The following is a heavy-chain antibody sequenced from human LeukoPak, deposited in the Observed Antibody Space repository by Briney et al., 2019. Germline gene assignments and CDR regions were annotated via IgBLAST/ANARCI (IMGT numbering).Heavy chain of an antibody. D-gene: IGHD2-2*01. CDR2: ISASGGTT. Sequence: GGSLRLSCAASGFTFSSYALTWVRQAPGKGLEWVSSISASGGTTYYADSVKGRFTISRDNSENTLFLQMNSLRAEDTAVYYCAKEPREYCSSTSCPNWFDSWGQGTLVTVSS. CDR3: AKEPREYCSSTSCPNWFDS. V-gene: IGHV3-23*01. CDR1: GFTFSSYA. J-gene: IGHJ5*01.